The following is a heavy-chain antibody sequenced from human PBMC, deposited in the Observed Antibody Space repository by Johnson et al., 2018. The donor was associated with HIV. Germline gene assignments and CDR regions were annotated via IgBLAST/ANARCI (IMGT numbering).Heavy chain of an antibody. CDR1: GLTFSDAW. D-gene: IGHD2-21*01. V-gene: IGHV3-15*01. J-gene: IGHJ3*02. CDR2: IKSKSDGGAI. CDR3: TTGLRICEGVPLDGFDI. Sequence: EVQLVESGGGLVKPGGSLRLTCAASGLTFSDAWMSWVRQAPGKGLEWVGRIKSKSDGGAIDYAAPVKGRFSISRDDSKNMLFLQMNSLKTEDTATYYCTTGLRICEGVPLDGFDIWGQGTVITVPS.